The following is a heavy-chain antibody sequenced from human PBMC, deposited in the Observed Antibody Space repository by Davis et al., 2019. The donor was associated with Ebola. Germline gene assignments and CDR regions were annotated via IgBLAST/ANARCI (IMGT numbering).Heavy chain of an antibody. J-gene: IGHJ6*02. Sequence: PGGSLRLSCAASGFTFSSYAMSWVRQAPGKGLEWVSAISGSGGSTYYADSVKGRFTISRDNSKNTLYLQMNSLRAEDTAVYYCAKDRGTIFGVARIPNYGMDVWGQGTTVTVSS. CDR1: GFTFSSYA. CDR3: AKDRGTIFGVARIPNYGMDV. V-gene: IGHV3-23*01. D-gene: IGHD3-3*01. CDR2: ISGSGGST.